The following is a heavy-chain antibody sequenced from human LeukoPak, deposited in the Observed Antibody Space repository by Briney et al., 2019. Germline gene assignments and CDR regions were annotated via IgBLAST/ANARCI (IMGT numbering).Heavy chain of an antibody. Sequence: SQTLSLTCAISGDSVSSNSAAWNWIRQSPLRGLEWLGRTYYRSKWYNDYAVSVKSRITINPDTSKNQFSLQLNSVTPEDTAVYYCVRDDGIGLDAFDIWGQGTMVTVSS. J-gene: IGHJ3*02. CDR3: VRDDGIGLDAFDI. CDR1: GDSVSSNSAA. V-gene: IGHV6-1*01. D-gene: IGHD1-14*01. CDR2: TYYRSKWYN.